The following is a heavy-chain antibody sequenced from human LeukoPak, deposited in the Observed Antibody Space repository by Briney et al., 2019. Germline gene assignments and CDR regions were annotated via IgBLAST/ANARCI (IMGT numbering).Heavy chain of an antibody. V-gene: IGHV4-39*01. CDR2: IYYSGST. CDR3: ARHATDAFDI. J-gene: IGHJ3*02. CDR1: GGSVSDSSYY. Sequence: SETLSLTCTVSGGSVSDSSYYWGWIRQPPGMGLEWIGSIYYSGSTYYNPSLKSRVTISTDTSKNQFSLRLTSVTAADTAVYYCARHATDAFDIWGQGTMVTVSS.